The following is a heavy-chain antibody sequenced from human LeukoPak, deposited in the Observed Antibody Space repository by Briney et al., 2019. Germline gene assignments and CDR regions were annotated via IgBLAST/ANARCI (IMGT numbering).Heavy chain of an antibody. D-gene: IGHD3-3*01. Sequence: GASVKVSCKASGYTFTSYDINWVRQATGQGLEWMGWMNPNSGNTGYAQKFQGRVTMTRNTSISTAYMELSSLRSEDTAAYYCARGPYDFWSGYYFFIYYFDYWGQGTLVTVSS. CDR1: GYTFTSYD. CDR2: MNPNSGNT. CDR3: ARGPYDFWSGYYFFIYYFDY. J-gene: IGHJ4*02. V-gene: IGHV1-8*01.